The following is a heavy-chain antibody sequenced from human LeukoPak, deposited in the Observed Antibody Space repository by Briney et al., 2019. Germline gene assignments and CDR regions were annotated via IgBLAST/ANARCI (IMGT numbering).Heavy chain of an antibody. J-gene: IGHJ6*03. Sequence: SQTLSLTCTVSGGSISSGGYYWSWIRQHPGKGLEWIGHIYYSGSTYYNPSLKSRVTRSVDTSKNQFSLKQSYVTAAETAVYYCARRYYMDVWGKGTTVTVTS. V-gene: IGHV4-31*03. CDR2: IYYSGST. CDR3: ARRYYMDV. CDR1: GGSISSGGYY.